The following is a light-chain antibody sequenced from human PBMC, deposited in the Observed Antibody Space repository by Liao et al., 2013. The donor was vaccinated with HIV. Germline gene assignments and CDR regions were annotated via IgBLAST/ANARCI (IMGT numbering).Light chain of an antibody. V-gene: IGLV3-21*01. Sequence: SYVLTQPPSVSVAPGKTARITCGGNNIGSKSVHWYQQKPGQSPVLVIYQDNKRPSGIPERFSGSNSGNTATLTISGTQAMDEADYYCQAWDSTIAYVFGSGTKVTVL. CDR3: QAWDSTIAYV. CDR1: NIGSKS. CDR2: QDN. J-gene: IGLJ1*01.